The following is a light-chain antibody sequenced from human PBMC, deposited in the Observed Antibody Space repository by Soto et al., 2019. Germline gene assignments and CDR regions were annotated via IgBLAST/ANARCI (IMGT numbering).Light chain of an antibody. Sequence: EIVWTQSPGTLSLSPGERATLSCRASQSVSSSYLAWYQQKPGQAPRLLIHDASSRATGIPDRFSGSGSGTDFTLTISRLEPEDFAVYYCQQFGSSLYTFGQGTKLEIK. CDR1: QSVSSSY. V-gene: IGKV3-20*01. CDR2: DAS. J-gene: IGKJ2*01. CDR3: QQFGSSLYT.